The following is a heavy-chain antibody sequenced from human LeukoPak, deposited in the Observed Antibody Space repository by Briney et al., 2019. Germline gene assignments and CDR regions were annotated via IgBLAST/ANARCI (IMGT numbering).Heavy chain of an antibody. D-gene: IGHD4-23*01. Sequence: PSETLSLTCTVSGDSIRNFYWNWVRQPPGKGLEWIGYIYHSGNTNFNPSLKSRLTMSIDTSKNQFSLRLTSVTAADTAVYYCARPSLDYGGIDAFDFWGQGTLVTVSS. CDR1: GDSIRNFY. CDR3: ARPSLDYGGIDAFDF. CDR2: IYHSGNT. J-gene: IGHJ3*01. V-gene: IGHV4-59*01.